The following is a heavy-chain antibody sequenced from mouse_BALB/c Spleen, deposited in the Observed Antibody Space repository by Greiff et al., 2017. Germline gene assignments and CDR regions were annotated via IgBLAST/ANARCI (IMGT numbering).Heavy chain of an antibody. CDR3: ARSVITTATFDY. D-gene: IGHD1-2*01. Sequence: QVQLKQSGPELVKPGASVRISCKASGYTFTSYYIHWVKQRPGQGLEWIGWIYPGNVNTKYNEKFKGKATLTADKSSSTAYMQLSSLTSEDSAVYFCARSVITTATFDYWGQGTTLTVSS. J-gene: IGHJ2*01. CDR2: IYPGNVNT. CDR1: GYTFTSYY. V-gene: IGHV1S56*01.